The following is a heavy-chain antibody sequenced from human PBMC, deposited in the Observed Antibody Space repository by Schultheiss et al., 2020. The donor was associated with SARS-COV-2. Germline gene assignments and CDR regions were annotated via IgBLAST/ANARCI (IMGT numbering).Heavy chain of an antibody. CDR2: INPSGGST. V-gene: IGHV1-46*01. Sequence: ASVKVSCKASGYTFTGYYMHWVRQAPGQGLEWMGIINPSGGSTSYAQKFRGRVTITRDMSTSTAYMELSSLRSEDTAVYYCAADRPGEYSSLFPTFDPWGQGTLVTVSS. CDR3: AADRPGEYSSLFPTFDP. J-gene: IGHJ5*02. CDR1: GYTFTGYY. D-gene: IGHD6-6*01.